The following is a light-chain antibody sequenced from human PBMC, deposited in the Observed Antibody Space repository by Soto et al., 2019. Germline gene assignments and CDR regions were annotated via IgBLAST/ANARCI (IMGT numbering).Light chain of an antibody. CDR2: GAS. V-gene: IGKV3-15*01. Sequence: ETVMTQSPATLSVSPGERATLSCRASQSVSSNLAWYQQKPGQAPRLLIYGASTRATGIPARVSGSGSGTEFTLTISSLQSEDFAVYYCQQYSNWPVTFGQGTKVDIK. CDR3: QQYSNWPVT. J-gene: IGKJ1*01. CDR1: QSVSSN.